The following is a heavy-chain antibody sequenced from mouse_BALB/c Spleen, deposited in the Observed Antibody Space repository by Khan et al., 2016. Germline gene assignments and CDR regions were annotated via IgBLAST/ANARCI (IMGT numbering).Heavy chain of an antibody. Sequence: VQLQESGPEVVRPGVSVKISCKGSGYTFTDYAMHWVKQSHAKSLEWIGVISTYNGNTNYNHKFEDKATMTVDKSSSTVYMELVRLTSEDSAIYYCARNGGDYDWFDYWGQGTLVTVSA. V-gene: IGHV1S137*01. D-gene: IGHD2-4*01. CDR1: GYTFTDYA. J-gene: IGHJ3*01. CDR2: ISTYNGNT. CDR3: ARNGGDYDWFDY.